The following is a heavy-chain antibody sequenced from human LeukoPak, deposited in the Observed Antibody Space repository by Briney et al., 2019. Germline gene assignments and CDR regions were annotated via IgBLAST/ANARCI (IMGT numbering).Heavy chain of an antibody. V-gene: IGHV4-34*01. CDR2: INHSGST. CDR3: ARHVSAAVYFDY. CDR1: GGSFSGYY. D-gene: IGHD2-2*01. J-gene: IGHJ4*02. Sequence: SETLSLTCAVYGGSFSGYYWSWIRQPPGKGLEWIGEINHSGSTNYNPSLKSRVTISVDTSKNQFSLKLSSVTAADTAVYYCARHVSAAVYFDYWGQGTLVTVSS.